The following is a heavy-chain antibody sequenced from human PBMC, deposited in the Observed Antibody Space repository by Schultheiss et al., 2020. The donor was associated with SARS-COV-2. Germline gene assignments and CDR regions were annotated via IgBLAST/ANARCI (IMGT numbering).Heavy chain of an antibody. CDR1: GGSISSYY. J-gene: IGHJ6*02. Sequence: SETLSLTCTVSGGSISSYYWSWIRQPPGKGLEWIGYIYYSGSTNYNPSLKSRVTISVDTSKNQFSLNLSSVTAADTAVYYCASHPAGRRRHGRPGYYSYGMDVWGQGTTVTVSS. CDR2: IYYSGST. CDR3: ASHPAGRRRHGRPGYYSYGMDV. V-gene: IGHV4-59*01. D-gene: IGHD6-13*01.